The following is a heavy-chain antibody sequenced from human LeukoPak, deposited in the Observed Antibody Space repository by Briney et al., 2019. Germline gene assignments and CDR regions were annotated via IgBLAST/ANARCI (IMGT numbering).Heavy chain of an antibody. Sequence: ASVKVSFKASGYTFTSYDIYWVRQATGPGLEWMGWMNPNSGNTGYAQKFQGRVTMTRNTSISTAYMELSSLRSEDTAVYYCARPIHSITIFGVVITYFDYWGQGTLVTVSS. V-gene: IGHV1-8*01. CDR2: MNPNSGNT. D-gene: IGHD3-3*01. J-gene: IGHJ4*02. CDR1: GYTFTSYD. CDR3: ARPIHSITIFGVVITYFDY.